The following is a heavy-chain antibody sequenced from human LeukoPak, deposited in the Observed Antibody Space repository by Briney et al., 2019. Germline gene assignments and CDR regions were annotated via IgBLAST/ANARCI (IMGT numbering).Heavy chain of an antibody. CDR3: ARCHYFGSGAYDY. J-gene: IGHJ4*02. Sequence: SETLSLTCAVYGGSFSGYYWSWIRRPPGKGLEWIGEINHSGSTNYNPSLKSRVTISVDTSKNQFSLKLSSVTAADTAVYYCARCHYFGSGAYDYWGQGTLVTVSS. D-gene: IGHD3-10*01. CDR1: GGSFSGYY. CDR2: INHSGST. V-gene: IGHV4-34*01.